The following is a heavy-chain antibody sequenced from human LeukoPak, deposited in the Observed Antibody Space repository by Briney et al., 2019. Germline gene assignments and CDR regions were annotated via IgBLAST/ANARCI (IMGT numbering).Heavy chain of an antibody. D-gene: IGHD6-6*01. CDR1: GGTFSSYA. V-gene: IGHV1-69*04. CDR3: ARERYSSSSGFDP. J-gene: IGHJ5*02. Sequence: SVTVSCKASGGTFSSYAISWVRQAPGQGLEWMGRIIPILGIANYAQKFQGRVTITADKSTSTAYMELSSLRSEDTAVYYCARERYSSSSGFDPWGQGTLVTVSS. CDR2: IIPILGIA.